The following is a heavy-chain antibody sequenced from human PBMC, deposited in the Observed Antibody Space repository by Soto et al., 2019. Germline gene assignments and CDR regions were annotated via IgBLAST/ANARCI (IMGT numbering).Heavy chain of an antibody. D-gene: IGHD1-26*01. V-gene: IGHV1-3*01. CDR2: INAGNGNT. CDR3: ARGHTLVVATPPGY. J-gene: IGHJ4*02. CDR1: GYTFTSYA. Sequence: ASVKVSCKASGYTFTSYAMHWVRQAPGQRLEWMGWINAGNGNTKYSQKFQGRVTITRDTSASTAYMGLSSLRSEDTAVYYCARGHTLVVATPPGYWGQGTLVTVS.